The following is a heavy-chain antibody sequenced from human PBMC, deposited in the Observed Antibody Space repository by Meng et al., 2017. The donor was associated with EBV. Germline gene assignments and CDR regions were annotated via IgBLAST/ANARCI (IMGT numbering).Heavy chain of an antibody. CDR1: GYTFTGYY. CDR3: ARVGIAVAGTGDY. Sequence: VQLVASGAEVKKPGASVKVSCKASGYTFTGYYMHWVRQAPGQGLEWMGRINPNSGGTNYAQKFQGRVTMTRDTSISTAYMELSRLRSDDTAVYYCARVGIAVAGTGDYWGQGTLVTVSS. V-gene: IGHV1-2*06. D-gene: IGHD6-19*01. J-gene: IGHJ4*02. CDR2: INPNSGGT.